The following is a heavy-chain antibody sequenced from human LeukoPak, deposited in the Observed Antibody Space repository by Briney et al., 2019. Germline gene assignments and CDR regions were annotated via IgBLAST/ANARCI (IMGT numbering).Heavy chain of an antibody. D-gene: IGHD1-26*01. CDR2: IYYSGST. CDR3: ARGGASGRYIFDY. Sequence: PSETLSLTCTVSGGSISSYYWSWIRQAPGKGLEWIGYIYYSGSTNYNPSLKSRVTISVDTSKNQFSLKLSSVTAADTAVYYCARGGASGRYIFDYWGQGTLVTVSS. J-gene: IGHJ4*02. CDR1: GGSISSYY. V-gene: IGHV4-59*01.